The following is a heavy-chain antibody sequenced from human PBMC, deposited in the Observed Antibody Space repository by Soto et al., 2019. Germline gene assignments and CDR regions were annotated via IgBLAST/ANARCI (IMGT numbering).Heavy chain of an antibody. J-gene: IGHJ2*01. CDR1: GYTFTSYD. V-gene: IGHV1-69*04. CDR2: IIPILGIA. Sequence: GASVKVSCKASGYTFTSYDISWVRQAPGQGLEWMGRIIPILGIANYAQKFQGRVTITADKSTSTAYMELSSLRSEDTAVYYCARGTTVVTPTDWYFDLWGRGTLVTVSS. D-gene: IGHD2-21*02. CDR3: ARGTTVVTPTDWYFDL.